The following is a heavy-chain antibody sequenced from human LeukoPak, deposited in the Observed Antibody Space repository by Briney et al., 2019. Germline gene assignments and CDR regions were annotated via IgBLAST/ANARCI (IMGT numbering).Heavy chain of an antibody. D-gene: IGHD6-19*01. CDR1: GYTFTSYD. Sequence: ASVKVSCKASGYTFTSYDINWVRQAPGKGLEWMGGFDPEDGETIYAQKFQGRVTMTEDTSTDTAYMELSSLRSEDTAVYYCATGGSDRWLIDFDYWGQGTLVTVSS. J-gene: IGHJ4*02. CDR2: FDPEDGET. V-gene: IGHV1-24*01. CDR3: ATGGSDRWLIDFDY.